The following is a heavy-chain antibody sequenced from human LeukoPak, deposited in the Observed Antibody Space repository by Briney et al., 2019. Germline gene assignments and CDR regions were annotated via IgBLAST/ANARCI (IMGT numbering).Heavy chain of an antibody. CDR3: ARTAREERRVEHCYAFLIFHH. Sequence: ASVKVSCTASGYTPLTYNIIWPRQATGQGLEWMGWMNPNSGNTGYAQKFQGRVTMARNTSISTAYMELSTLRSEDMAVYYCARTAREERRVEHCYAFLIFHHWGQGTLVTVSS. J-gene: IGHJ1*01. V-gene: IGHV1-8*01. D-gene: IGHD2-15*01. CDR1: GYTPLTYN. CDR2: MNPNSGNT.